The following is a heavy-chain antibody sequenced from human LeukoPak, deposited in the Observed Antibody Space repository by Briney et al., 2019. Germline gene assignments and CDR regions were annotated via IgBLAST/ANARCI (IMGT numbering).Heavy chain of an antibody. D-gene: IGHD6-13*01. CDR1: GFTFDDYA. CDR2: ISWNSGSI. J-gene: IGHJ4*02. CDR3: AKDIYSSSWYYFDY. V-gene: IGHV3-9*01. Sequence: SLRLSCAASGFTFDDYAMHWVRQAPGKGLAWVSGISWNSGSIGYADSVKGRFTISRDNAKNSLYLQMNSLRAEDTALYFCAKDIYSSSWYYFDYWGQGTLVTVSS.